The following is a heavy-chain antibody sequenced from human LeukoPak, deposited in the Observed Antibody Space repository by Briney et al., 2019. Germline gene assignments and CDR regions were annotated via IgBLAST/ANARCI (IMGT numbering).Heavy chain of an antibody. Sequence: GGSLRLSCAASGFTFNSYAMSWVRQAPGKGLEWVSAISGSGGSTYYADSVKGRFTISRDNSKNTLYLQMNSLRAEDTAVYYCAKDSCSGGSCYSGWFDPWGQGTLGTVSS. J-gene: IGHJ5*02. CDR3: AKDSCSGGSCYSGWFDP. CDR2: ISGSGGST. D-gene: IGHD2-15*01. V-gene: IGHV3-23*01. CDR1: GFTFNSYA.